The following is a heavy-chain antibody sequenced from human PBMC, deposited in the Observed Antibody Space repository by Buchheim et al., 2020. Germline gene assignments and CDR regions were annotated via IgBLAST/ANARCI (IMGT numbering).Heavy chain of an antibody. CDR1: GFTFSSYE. V-gene: IGHV3-48*03. J-gene: IGHJ3*02. D-gene: IGHD3-16*02. CDR3: ASLGGGGIYVWGSYRTHDAFDI. CDR2: ISSSGSTI. Sequence: EVQLVESGGGLVQPGGSLRLSCAASGFTFSSYEMNWVRQAPGKGLEWVSYISSSGSTIYYADSVKGRFTISRDNAKNSLYLQMNSLGAEDTAVYYCASLGGGGIYVWGSYRTHDAFDIWGQGT.